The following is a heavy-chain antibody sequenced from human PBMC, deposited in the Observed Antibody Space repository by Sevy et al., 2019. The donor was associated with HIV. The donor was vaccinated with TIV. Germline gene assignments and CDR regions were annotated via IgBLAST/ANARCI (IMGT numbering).Heavy chain of an antibody. J-gene: IGHJ4*02. CDR1: GFTFSSYW. V-gene: IGHV3-7*01. CDR2: IKQDGSQK. Sequence: GGSLRLSCAASGFTFSSYWMSWVRQAPGKGLEWVANIKQDGSQKYYVDSVKGRFTISRDNAKNSLYLQMNSLRAEDTAVYYCARDGWIRPSHVWGQGTLVTVSS. D-gene: IGHD5-12*01. CDR3: ARDGWIRPSHV.